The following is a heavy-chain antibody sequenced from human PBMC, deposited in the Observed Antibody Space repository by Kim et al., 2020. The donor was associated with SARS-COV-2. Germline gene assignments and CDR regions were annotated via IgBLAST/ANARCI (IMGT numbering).Heavy chain of an antibody. Sequence: GGSLRLSCAAYGFTFSTYGMSWVRQAPDKGLEWVSVISGRGGTTYYSDSVKGRFTISRDNSKNTLYLQMNSLRDEDTAEYYCAKSNSGYYAYLDSWGQGILVTVSS. V-gene: IGHV3-23*01. D-gene: IGHD3-22*01. CDR3: AKSNSGYYAYLDS. CDR1: GFTFSTYG. CDR2: ISGRGGTT. J-gene: IGHJ4*02.